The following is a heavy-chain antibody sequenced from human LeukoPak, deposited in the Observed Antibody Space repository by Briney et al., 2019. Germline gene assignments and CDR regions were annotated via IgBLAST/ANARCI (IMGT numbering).Heavy chain of an antibody. D-gene: IGHD2-2*01. Sequence: SETLSLTCTVSGGSISSSSYSWSWIRQPPGKGLEWIGYIYHSGSTYYNPSLKSRVTISVDRSKNQFSLKLSSVTAADTAVYYCARESVPLGFDYWGQGTLVTVSS. CDR2: IYHSGST. V-gene: IGHV4-30-2*01. CDR1: GGSISSSSYS. J-gene: IGHJ4*02. CDR3: ARESVPLGFDY.